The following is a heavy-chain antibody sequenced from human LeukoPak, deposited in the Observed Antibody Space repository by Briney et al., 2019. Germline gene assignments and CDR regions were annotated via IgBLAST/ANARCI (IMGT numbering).Heavy chain of an antibody. CDR2: IRYDGSNK. CDR3: AKDSNYYGSGSYVWLDY. J-gene: IGHJ4*02. V-gene: IGHV3-30*02. D-gene: IGHD3-10*01. Sequence: GGSLRLSCAASGFTFSSYGMHWVRQAPGKGLEWVAFIRYDGSNKYYADSVKGRFTISRDNSKNTLYLQMNSLRAEDTAVYYCAKDSNYYGSGSYVWLDYWGQGTLVTVSS. CDR1: GFTFSSYG.